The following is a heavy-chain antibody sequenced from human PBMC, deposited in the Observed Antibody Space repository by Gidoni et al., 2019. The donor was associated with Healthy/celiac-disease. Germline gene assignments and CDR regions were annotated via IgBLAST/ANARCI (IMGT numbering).Heavy chain of an antibody. D-gene: IGHD5-18*01. V-gene: IGHV4-59*08. CDR3: ARQAAMVFDY. CDR1: GGSVSSYY. Sequence: QVQLQESGPGLVKPSETLSLPCTVSGGSVSSYYWSWIRQPPGKGLEWIGYIYYSGSTNYNPSLKSRVTISVDTSKNQFSLKLSSVTAADTAMYYCARQAAMVFDYWGQGTLVTVSS. J-gene: IGHJ4*02. CDR2: IYYSGST.